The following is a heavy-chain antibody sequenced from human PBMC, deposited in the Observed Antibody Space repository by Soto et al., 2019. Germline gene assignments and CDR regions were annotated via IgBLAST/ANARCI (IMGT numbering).Heavy chain of an antibody. Sequence: SVKVSCKASGGTFRNYCIGWVRQGPGQGLEWMGGIIPVFGTTNYAQKFQGRVTITADESTSTAYIEVSSLRSEDTAMFYCGRYCSGGSCHTLDYYGMDVWGQGTTVTVSS. CDR3: GRYCSGGSCHTLDYYGMDV. J-gene: IGHJ6*02. D-gene: IGHD2-15*01. CDR2: IIPVFGTT. CDR1: GGTFRNYC. V-gene: IGHV1-69*13.